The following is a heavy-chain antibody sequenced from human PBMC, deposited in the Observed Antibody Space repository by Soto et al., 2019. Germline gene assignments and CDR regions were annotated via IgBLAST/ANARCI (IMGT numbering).Heavy chain of an antibody. CDR2: ISGSGGST. CDR1: GFTFSSYA. CDR3: AKDQREQWLVQGGNWLDP. D-gene: IGHD6-19*01. V-gene: IGHV3-23*01. J-gene: IGHJ5*02. Sequence: GGSLRLSCAASGFTFSSYAMSWVRQAPGKGLEWVSAISGSGGSTYYADSVKGRFTISRDNSKNTLYLQMNSLRAEDTAVYYCAKDQREQWLVQGGNWLDPWGQGTLVTVSS.